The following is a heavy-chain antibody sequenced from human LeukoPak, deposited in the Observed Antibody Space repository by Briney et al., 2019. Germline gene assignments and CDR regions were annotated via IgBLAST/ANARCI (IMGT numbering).Heavy chain of an antibody. CDR1: GYTFTGYY. V-gene: IGHV1-2*06. D-gene: IGHD6-19*01. CDR3: ARVKNSSGWSSLRY. CDR2: INPNSGGT. J-gene: IGHJ4*02. Sequence: EASVKVSCKASGYTFTGYYMHWVRQAPGQGLEWMGRINPNSGGTNYAQKFQGRVTMTRDTSISTAYMELRSLRSDDTAVYYCARVKNSSGWSSLRYWGQGTLVTVSS.